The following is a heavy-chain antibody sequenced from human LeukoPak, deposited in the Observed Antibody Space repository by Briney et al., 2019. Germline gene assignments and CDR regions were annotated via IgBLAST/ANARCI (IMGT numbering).Heavy chain of an antibody. J-gene: IGHJ4*02. CDR3: ASEGTTGTTWGPDY. Sequence: AGGSLRLSCAASRFTFNTYWMHWVRQAPGKGLVWVSRIDSDGYSTAYADSVKGRFTISRDNAKNTLYLQMNSLGAEDTAVYYCASEGTTGTTWGPDYWGQGTLVTVSS. CDR1: RFTFNTYW. CDR2: IDSDGYST. D-gene: IGHD1-1*01. V-gene: IGHV3-74*01.